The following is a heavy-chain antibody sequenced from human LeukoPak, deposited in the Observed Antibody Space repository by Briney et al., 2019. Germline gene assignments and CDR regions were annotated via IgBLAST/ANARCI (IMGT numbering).Heavy chain of an antibody. D-gene: IGHD2-15*01. V-gene: IGHV3-21*01. Sequence: GASLRLSCAASGFTFSSYAMNWVRQAPGKGLEWVSPISSSSSYIYYADSVKGRFTISRDNAKNSLYLQMNSLRAEDTAVYYCARGAVVVVAATPSWFDPWGQGTLVTVSS. CDR2: ISSSSSYI. CDR3: ARGAVVVVAATPSWFDP. J-gene: IGHJ5*02. CDR1: GFTFSSYA.